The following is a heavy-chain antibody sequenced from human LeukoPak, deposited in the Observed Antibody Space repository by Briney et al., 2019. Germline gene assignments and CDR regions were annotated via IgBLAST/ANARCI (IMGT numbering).Heavy chain of an antibody. CDR3: ARDAWELPLDY. D-gene: IGHD1-26*01. V-gene: IGHV3-7*01. J-gene: IGHJ4*02. CDR1: GFTFSSYW. Sequence: GGSLRLSCAASGFTFSSYWMSWVRQAPGMGLEWVANIKQDGSEKYYVDSVKGRFTISRDNAKNSLYLQMNSLRAEDTAVYYCARDAWELPLDYWGQGTLVTVSS. CDR2: IKQDGSEK.